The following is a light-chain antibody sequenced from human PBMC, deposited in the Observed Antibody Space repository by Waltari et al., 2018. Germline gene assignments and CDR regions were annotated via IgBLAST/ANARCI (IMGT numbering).Light chain of an antibody. V-gene: IGKV1-39*01. J-gene: IGKJ2*01. Sequence: DIQMTQSPSSLSTSVGDKVTNPCRAIQDITSYLNWYQQKAGKAPKLLITFGSTLQSGVSSRFSGSGSGTDFTLTITNVQPEDSAYYYCQLSYTTPHTFGQGTKVEIK. CDR2: FGS. CDR1: QDITSY. CDR3: QLSYTTPHT.